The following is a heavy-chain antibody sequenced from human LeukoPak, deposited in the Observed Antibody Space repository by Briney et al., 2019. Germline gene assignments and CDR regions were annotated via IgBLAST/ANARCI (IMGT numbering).Heavy chain of an antibody. J-gene: IGHJ4*02. Sequence: GGSLRLSCAASGFTFSSYWVHWVRQVPGKGLVWVSRINSDGRSTSYADSVKGRFTISRDNAKNTVYLQMNSLGAEDTAIYYCVRVLGTVTTIYYFDSWGQGTLVTVSS. D-gene: IGHD4-11*01. CDR2: INSDGRST. CDR3: VRVLGTVTTIYYFDS. CDR1: GFTFSSYW. V-gene: IGHV3-74*01.